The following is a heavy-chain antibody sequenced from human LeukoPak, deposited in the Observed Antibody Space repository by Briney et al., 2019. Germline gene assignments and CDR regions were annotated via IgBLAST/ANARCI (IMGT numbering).Heavy chain of an antibody. CDR2: IKQDGSEK. J-gene: IGHJ4*02. CDR3: AREEPYYYDSSGYSPDY. Sequence: TGGSLRLSCAASGFTFSSYWMSWVRQAPGKGLEWVANIKQDGSEKYYVDSVKGRFTISRDNAKNSLYLQMNSLRAEDTAVYYCAREEPYYYDSSGYSPDYRGQGTLVTVSS. D-gene: IGHD3-22*01. CDR1: GFTFSSYW. V-gene: IGHV3-7*01.